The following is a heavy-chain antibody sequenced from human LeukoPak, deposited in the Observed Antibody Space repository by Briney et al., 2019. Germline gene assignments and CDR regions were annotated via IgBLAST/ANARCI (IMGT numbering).Heavy chain of an antibody. V-gene: IGHV3-7*05. CDR3: VMSDY. J-gene: IGHJ4*02. CDR2: IKQDGSEK. Sequence: GGSLRLSCAVSGFTFSHYWMNWVRQAPGKGLERVANIKQDGSEKYYVDSVKGRFTISRDNAKNSLYLQMNSLRAEDTAVYFCVMSDYWGQGILVTVSS. CDR1: GFTFSHYW.